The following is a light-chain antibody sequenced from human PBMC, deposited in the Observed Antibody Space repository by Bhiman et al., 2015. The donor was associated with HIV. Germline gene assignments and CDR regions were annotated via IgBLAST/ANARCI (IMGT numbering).Light chain of an antibody. CDR3: CSYAGSTSYV. CDR2: DVN. CDR1: SSDVGDYNF. J-gene: IGLJ1*01. Sequence: QSALTQPASVSGSPGQSITISCTGTSSDVGDYNFVSWYQHHPGKAPKVLIYDVNKRPSGVSDRFSGSKSDNTASLTISGLRAEDEGDYFCCSYAGSTSYVFGTGTRVTV. V-gene: IGLV2-23*02.